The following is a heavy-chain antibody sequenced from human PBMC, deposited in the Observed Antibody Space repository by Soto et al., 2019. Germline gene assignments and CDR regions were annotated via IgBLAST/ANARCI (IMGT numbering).Heavy chain of an antibody. CDR1: GGSISSGDYY. CDR2: FSYTGST. J-gene: IGHJ4*02. Sequence: SETLSLTCTVSGGSISSGDYYWSWIRQPPGKELEWIGHFSYTGSTNYNPSLKSRVTISLDTSKNQFSLRLRSVTAADTAVYYCVVSPHEDFFDYWGEGTLVTVS. V-gene: IGHV4-61*08. CDR3: VVSPHEDFFDY.